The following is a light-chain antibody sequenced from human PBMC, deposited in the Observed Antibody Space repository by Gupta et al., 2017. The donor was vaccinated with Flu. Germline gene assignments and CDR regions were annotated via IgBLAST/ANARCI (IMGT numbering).Light chain of an antibody. J-gene: IGKJ1*01. CDR3: QQRAHWPRT. Sequence: DIVLTQSPATLSFSPGERATLSCRASQSVNIYLAWYQQRPGKAPRLLIYDASNMATGIPARFSGSGSGTDFTLTISSLEPEDFAIYYCQQRAHWPRTFGQGARVEVK. V-gene: IGKV3-11*01. CDR1: QSVNIY. CDR2: DAS.